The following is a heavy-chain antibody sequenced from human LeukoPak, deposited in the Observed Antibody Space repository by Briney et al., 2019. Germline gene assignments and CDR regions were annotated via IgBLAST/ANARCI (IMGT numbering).Heavy chain of an antibody. V-gene: IGHV1-2*02. CDR2: INPNSGGT. CDR1: GYTFTDFY. CDR3: ARSSLYYYGSGTYDKVCLDY. J-gene: IGHJ4*02. D-gene: IGHD3-10*01. Sequence: ASVKVSCKASGYTFTDFYMHWVRQAPGQGLEWIAWINPNSGGTHYAQKFQGRVTMTRDTSISTAYMELSRLRSDDTAVYYCARSSLYYYGSGTYDKVCLDYWGQGTLVTVSS.